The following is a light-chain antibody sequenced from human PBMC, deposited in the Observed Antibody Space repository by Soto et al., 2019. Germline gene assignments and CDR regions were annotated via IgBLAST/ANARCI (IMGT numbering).Light chain of an antibody. J-gene: IGKJ4*01. Sequence: DIQMTQSPSTLSASVGDRVTITCRASQSISSWLAWYQQKPGKAPKLLIYDASSLESGVPSRFSGSGSGTELTITISSLQPDDGETYDCQQYKTYPLTFGGGTKVDIK. CDR2: DAS. V-gene: IGKV1-5*01. CDR1: QSISSW. CDR3: QQYKTYPLT.